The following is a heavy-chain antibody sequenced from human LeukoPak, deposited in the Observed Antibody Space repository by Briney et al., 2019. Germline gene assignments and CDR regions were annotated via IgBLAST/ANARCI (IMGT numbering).Heavy chain of an antibody. CDR2: IYYSGST. D-gene: IGHD2-8*02. Sequence: PSETLSLTCTVPGGSISSYYWGWSRHPPGKGLEWIGYIYYSGSTNYNPSLKSRVTISVDTSKNQFSLKLSSVTAADTAVYYCARVGTDLASRFDPWGQGTLVTVSS. CDR1: GGSISSYY. J-gene: IGHJ5*02. V-gene: IGHV4-59*01. CDR3: ARVGTDLASRFDP.